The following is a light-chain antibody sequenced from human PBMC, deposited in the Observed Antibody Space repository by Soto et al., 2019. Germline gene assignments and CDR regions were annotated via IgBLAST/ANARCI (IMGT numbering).Light chain of an antibody. CDR1: SSDVGGYNY. J-gene: IGLJ2*01. CDR2: EVS. CDR3: SSYTSSSTVV. V-gene: IGLV2-14*01. Sequence: QSVLTQPASVSGSPGQSITISCTGTSSDVGGYNYVSWYQQHPGKAPKLMIYEVSNRPSGVSNRFSGSESGNTASLTISGLQTEDEANYYCSSYTSSSTVVFGGGTKLTVL.